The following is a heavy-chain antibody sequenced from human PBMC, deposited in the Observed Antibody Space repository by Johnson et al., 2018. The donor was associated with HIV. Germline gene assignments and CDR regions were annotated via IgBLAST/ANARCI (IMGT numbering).Heavy chain of an antibody. CDR1: GFTFSSYA. J-gene: IGHJ3*02. CDR2: ISGSGGST. V-gene: IGHV3-23*04. D-gene: IGHD2-21*02. Sequence: VQLVESGGGLVQPGGSLRLSCAAYGFTFSSYAMSWVRQAPGKGLEWVSAISGSGGSTYYADSVKGRLTISRDHSKNSLYLQMNSLSAEDTALYYWAREGLVVTASGGTWVDAFDIWGQGTMVSISS. CDR3: AREGLVVTASGGTWVDAFDI.